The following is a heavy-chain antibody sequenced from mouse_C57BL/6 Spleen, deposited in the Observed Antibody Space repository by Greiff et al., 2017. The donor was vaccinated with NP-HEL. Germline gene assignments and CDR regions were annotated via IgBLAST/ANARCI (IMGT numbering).Heavy chain of an antibody. V-gene: IGHV5-17*01. J-gene: IGHJ2*01. D-gene: IGHD1-1*01. CDR2: ISSGSSTI. CDR1: GFTFSDYG. Sequence: EVKLVESGGGLVKPGGSLKLSCAASGFTFSDYGMHWVRQAPEKGLEWVAYISSGSSTIYYADTVKGRVTISRDNAKNTLFLQMTRLRSEDTAMYYWARETTGVATSDYFDYWGQGTTLTVSS. CDR3: ARETTGVATSDYFDY.